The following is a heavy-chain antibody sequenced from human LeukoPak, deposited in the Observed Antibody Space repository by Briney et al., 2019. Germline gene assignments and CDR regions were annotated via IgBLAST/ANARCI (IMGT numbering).Heavy chain of an antibody. Sequence: ASVNVSCKASGYTFTGYYIHWVRQAPGQGLEWMGWINPNSGGTNYAQKFQGRVTMTRDTSISTAYMELSRLRSDDTAVYYCARSTVEMAVPTLNYWGQGTLVTVSS. J-gene: IGHJ4*02. D-gene: IGHD5-24*01. V-gene: IGHV1-2*02. CDR1: GYTFTGYY. CDR2: INPNSGGT. CDR3: ARSTVEMAVPTLNY.